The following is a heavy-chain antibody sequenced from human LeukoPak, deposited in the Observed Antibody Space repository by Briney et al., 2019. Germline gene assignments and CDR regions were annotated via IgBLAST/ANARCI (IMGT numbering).Heavy chain of an antibody. Sequence: GGSLRLSCAISGFTFSSYEVNWVRQAPGKGLEWVSYISSGGHTIYYADSVKGRFTISRDNAKNSLYLQMDSLRAEDTAVYYCARDDPGIAAAGVFDYWGQGTLVTVSS. CDR2: ISSGGHTI. CDR1: GFTFSSYE. V-gene: IGHV3-48*03. J-gene: IGHJ4*02. CDR3: ARDDPGIAAAGVFDY. D-gene: IGHD6-13*01.